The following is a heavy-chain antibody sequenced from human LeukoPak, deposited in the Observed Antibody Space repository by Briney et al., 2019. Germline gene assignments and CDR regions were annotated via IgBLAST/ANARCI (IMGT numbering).Heavy chain of an antibody. D-gene: IGHD2-15*01. J-gene: IGHJ4*02. CDR1: GFTFDDYA. Sequence: GGSLRLSCAASGFTFDDYAMHWVRQAPGKGLEWVSNINWNSGSIHYADSVKGRFTISRDNAKNSLYLQMNSLRAEDTALYYCAKSPVGYCSGGSCYFDYWGQGTLVTVSS. CDR3: AKSPVGYCSGGSCYFDY. CDR2: INWNSGSI. V-gene: IGHV3-9*01.